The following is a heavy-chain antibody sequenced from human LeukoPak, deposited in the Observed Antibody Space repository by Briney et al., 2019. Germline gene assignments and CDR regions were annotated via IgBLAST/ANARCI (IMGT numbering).Heavy chain of an antibody. J-gene: IGHJ4*02. CDR2: INPNSGGT. CDR1: GYTFTGYY. V-gene: IGHV1-2*02. Sequence: ASVRVSCKASGYTFTGYYMHWVRQAPGQGLEWMGWINPNSGGTNYAQKFQGRVTMTEDTSTDTAYMELSSLRSEDTAVYYCATDGSSGWYYFDYWGQGALVTVSS. CDR3: ATDGSSGWYYFDY. D-gene: IGHD6-19*01.